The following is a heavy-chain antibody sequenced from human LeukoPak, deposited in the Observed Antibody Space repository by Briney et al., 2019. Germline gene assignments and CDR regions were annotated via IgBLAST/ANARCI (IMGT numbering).Heavy chain of an antibody. V-gene: IGHV4-59*01. CDR3: ARDSWDYIAMDV. J-gene: IGHJ6*02. CDR1: GGSFSGYY. CDR2: VHHTGSA. D-gene: IGHD4/OR15-4a*01. Sequence: SETLSLTCAVYGGSFSGYYWSWIRQPPGKGLEWIGYVHHTGSADYNPSLRSRVTISLDTSKNQFSLKLTSATAADTAVYYCARDSWDYIAMDVWGPGTTVIVSS.